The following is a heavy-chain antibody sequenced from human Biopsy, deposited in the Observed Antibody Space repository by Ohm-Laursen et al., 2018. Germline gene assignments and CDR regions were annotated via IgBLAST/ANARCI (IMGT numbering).Heavy chain of an antibody. CDR2: TNPDNGGT. V-gene: IGHV1-2*02. D-gene: IGHD3-16*01. Sequence: GASVKVSCKASGYTFTGYYLHWVRQAPGQGLEWMGWTNPDNGGTIHAQKFQGRVTVTRDTSISTAYVEVTSLRSDDTAVYYCVRSRAGVATWGMDVWGQGTTVTVSS. CDR3: VRSRAGVATWGMDV. J-gene: IGHJ6*02. CDR1: GYTFTGYY.